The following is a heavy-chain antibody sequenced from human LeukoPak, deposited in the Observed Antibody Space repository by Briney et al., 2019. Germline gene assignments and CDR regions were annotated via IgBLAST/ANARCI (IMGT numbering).Heavy chain of an antibody. Sequence: GGSLRLSCTASGFTFGDYAMSWVRQAPGKGLEWVGFIRSKAYGGTTEYAASVKGRFTISRDDSKSIAYLQTNTLKTEDTAVYYCTRDRGIAAAGIYWWVHAEYFQHWGQGTLVTVSS. CDR3: TRDRGIAAAGIYWWVHAEYFQH. D-gene: IGHD6-13*01. V-gene: IGHV3-49*04. CDR1: GFTFGDYA. J-gene: IGHJ1*01. CDR2: IRSKAYGGTT.